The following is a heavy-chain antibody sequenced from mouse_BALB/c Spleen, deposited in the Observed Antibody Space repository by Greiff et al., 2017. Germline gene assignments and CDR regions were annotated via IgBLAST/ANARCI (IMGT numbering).Heavy chain of an antibody. CDR2: ISSGGSYT. CDR3: ARHRDGNYYFDY. Sequence: EVHLVESGGDLVKPGGSLKLSCAASGFTFSSYGMSWVRQTPDKRLEWVATISSGGSYTYYPDSVKGRFTISRDNAKNTLYLQMSSLKSEDTAMYYCARHRDGNYYFDYWGQGTTLTVSS. J-gene: IGHJ2*01. D-gene: IGHD2-1*01. CDR1: GFTFSSYG. V-gene: IGHV5-6*01.